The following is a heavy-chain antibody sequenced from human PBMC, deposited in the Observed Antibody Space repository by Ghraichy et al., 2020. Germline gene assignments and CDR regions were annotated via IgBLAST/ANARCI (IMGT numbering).Heavy chain of an antibody. Sequence: GGSLRLSCAASGFSFYAYGMHWVRQAPGKGLEWVAHIWYDGRSEYYADSGKGRFTISRDNSKNTLYLQMNSRRVEDTAVYFCARDVVVAASYNYRGMDVWGQGTTVTVS. CDR2: IWYDGRSE. CDR1: GFSFYAYG. J-gene: IGHJ6*02. CDR3: ARDVVVAASYNYRGMDV. D-gene: IGHD2-15*01. V-gene: IGHV3-33*01.